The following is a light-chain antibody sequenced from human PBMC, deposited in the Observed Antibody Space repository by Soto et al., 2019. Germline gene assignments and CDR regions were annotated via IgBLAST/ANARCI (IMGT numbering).Light chain of an antibody. J-gene: IGKJ4*01. CDR1: QTVSSN. CDR3: QQYKNWPLT. V-gene: IGKV3-15*01. CDR2: GAS. Sequence: EVVMTQSPATLSVSPGERATLSCGASQTVSSNLAWYQQKPGQAPRLLIYGASTRATAIPARFSGSGSGTEFTLTISSLQSEDFAVYYCQQYKNWPLTFGGGTKVEIK.